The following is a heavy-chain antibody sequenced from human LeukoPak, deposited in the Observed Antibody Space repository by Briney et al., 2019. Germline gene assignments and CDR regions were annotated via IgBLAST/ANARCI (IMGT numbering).Heavy chain of an antibody. CDR1: GGTFSSYA. Sequence: ASVKVSCKASGGTFSSYAIRWVRQAPGQGLEWMGGIIPIFGTANYAQKFQGRVTITTDESTSTAYMELSSLRSEDTAVYYCARAPYYYGSGIYYYYMDVWGKGTTVTVSS. D-gene: IGHD3-10*01. J-gene: IGHJ6*03. CDR2: IIPIFGTA. CDR3: ARAPYYYGSGIYYYYMDV. V-gene: IGHV1-69*05.